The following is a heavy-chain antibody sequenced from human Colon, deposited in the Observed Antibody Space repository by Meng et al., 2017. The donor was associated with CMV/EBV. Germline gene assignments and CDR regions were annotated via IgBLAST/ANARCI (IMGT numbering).Heavy chain of an antibody. CDR1: GASLRNNYY. CDR3: ARGSRASGGDFDY. J-gene: IGHJ4*02. CDR2: IYYSGTT. Sequence: LRLSCSVSGASLRNNYYWSWIRQSPGKGLEWIGNIYYSGTTNYNPSLKSRVIILIDTSNKQFSLKLGSVTTADAAVYYCARGSRASGGDFDYWGRGTLVTVSS. D-gene: IGHD2-21*01. V-gene: IGHV4-59*01.